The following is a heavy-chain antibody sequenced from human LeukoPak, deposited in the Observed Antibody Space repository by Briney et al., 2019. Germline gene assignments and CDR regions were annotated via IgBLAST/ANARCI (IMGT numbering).Heavy chain of an antibody. CDR2: INYSGST. D-gene: IGHD2-15*01. CDR1: GGSISSSSYY. Sequence: SETLSLTCTVSGGSISSSSYYWAWIRQPPGKGLEWIESINYSGSTYYNPSLKSRVTVSVDTSKSQFSLRLSSVTAADTAVYYCARHGPCSGGNCYLEVSAYFDYWGQGTLVTVSS. V-gene: IGHV4-39*01. CDR3: ARHGPCSGGNCYLEVSAYFDY. J-gene: IGHJ4*02.